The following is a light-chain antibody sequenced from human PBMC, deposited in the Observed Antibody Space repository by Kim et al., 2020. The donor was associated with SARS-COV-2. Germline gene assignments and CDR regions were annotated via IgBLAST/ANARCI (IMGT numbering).Light chain of an antibody. CDR3: LQHESFPYT. V-gene: IGKV1-17*03. Sequence: SASVGECVTLTWRTSQDISNFLAGLQQKPRKVPKRLIYAASRLPSGVPSRFSGSGSGTGFTLTISSLQPEDFATYYCLQHESFPYTLGQGTKLEI. J-gene: IGKJ2*01. CDR2: AAS. CDR1: QDISNF.